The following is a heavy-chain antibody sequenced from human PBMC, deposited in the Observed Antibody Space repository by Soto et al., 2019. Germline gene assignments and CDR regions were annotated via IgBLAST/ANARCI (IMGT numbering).Heavy chain of an antibody. CDR1: GGSFSGYY. V-gene: IGHV4-34*01. D-gene: IGHD2-15*01. J-gene: IGHJ4*02. Sequence: SETLSLTCAVYGGSFSGYYWSWIRQPPGKGLEWIGEINHSGSTNYNPSLKSRVTISVDTSKNQFSLKLSSVTAADTAVYYCARTFRARYCSGGSCYSRHGRYYFDYWGQGTLVTVSS. CDR3: ARTFRARYCSGGSCYSRHGRYYFDY. CDR2: INHSGST.